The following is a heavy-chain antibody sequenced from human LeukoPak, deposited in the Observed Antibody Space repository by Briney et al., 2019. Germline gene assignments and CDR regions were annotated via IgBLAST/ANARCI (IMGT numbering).Heavy chain of an antibody. CDR2: IYNSGST. V-gene: IGHV4-59*01. Sequence: SETLSLTCTVSGGSISSYYWSWIRQPPGKGLEWIGYIYNSGSTNYNPSLKSRVTISVDTSKNQFSLKLSSVIAADTAVYYCARFGYDSSGYYPMDVWGQGTTVTVSS. J-gene: IGHJ6*02. CDR1: GGSISSYY. CDR3: ARFGYDSSGYYPMDV. D-gene: IGHD3-22*01.